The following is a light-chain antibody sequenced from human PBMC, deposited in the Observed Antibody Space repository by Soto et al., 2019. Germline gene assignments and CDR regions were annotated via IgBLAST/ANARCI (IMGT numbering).Light chain of an antibody. Sequence: EIVLTQSPGTLSLSPGEGATLSCRASQSISSNFLAWYQQKPGQAPRLLIYGASSRATGIPDRFSGSGSGTDFTLTTSRLEPEDFAVYYCQQYGSSPITFGQGTRLEIK. CDR2: GAS. V-gene: IGKV3-20*01. CDR1: QSISSNF. CDR3: QQYGSSPIT. J-gene: IGKJ5*01.